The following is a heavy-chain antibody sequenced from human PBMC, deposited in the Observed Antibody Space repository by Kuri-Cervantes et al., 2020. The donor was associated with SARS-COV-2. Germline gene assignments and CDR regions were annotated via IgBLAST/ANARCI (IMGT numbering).Heavy chain of an antibody. D-gene: IGHD2-21*01. V-gene: IGHV3-30*04. CDR2: ISSDGSNK. Sequence: GGSLRLSCAASGFTFNTCAMHWVRQAPGKGLEWVAMISSDGSNKNYADSVKGRFTISRDNSKNTLYLQINSLRTADTAVFYCARARVGVFDFWGQGTLVTVSS. J-gene: IGHJ4*02. CDR1: GFTFNTCA. CDR3: ARARVGVFDF.